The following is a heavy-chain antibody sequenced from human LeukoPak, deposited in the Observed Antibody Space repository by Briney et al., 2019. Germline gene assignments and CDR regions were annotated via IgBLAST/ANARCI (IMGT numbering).Heavy chain of an antibody. D-gene: IGHD6-13*01. V-gene: IGHV4-59*01. CDR2: IYYSGST. Sequence: SETLSLTCTVAGGSISGYYWSWIRQPPGKGLEWIGYIYYSGSTDYNPSLKSRVTISVDTSKNQFSLKLSSVTAADTAVYYCARGCSAGTPHNWFDPWGQGTLVTVSS. J-gene: IGHJ5*02. CDR1: GGSISGYY. CDR3: ARGCSAGTPHNWFDP.